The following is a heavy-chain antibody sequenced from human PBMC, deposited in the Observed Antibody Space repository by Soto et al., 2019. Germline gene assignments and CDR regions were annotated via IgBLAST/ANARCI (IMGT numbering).Heavy chain of an antibody. D-gene: IGHD3-10*01. V-gene: IGHV1-69*13. CDR3: ARAYYFILLTTVYYGIVF. CDR1: GGTLSSYA. Sequence: GASVKVSCKASGGTLSSYAISWVRQAPGQGLEWMGGIIPIFGTANYAQKFQGRVTITADESTSTAYMELSSLRSEDTAVYYCARAYYFILLTTVYYGIVFSCPTPTVTV. J-gene: IGHJ6*02. CDR2: IIPIFGTA.